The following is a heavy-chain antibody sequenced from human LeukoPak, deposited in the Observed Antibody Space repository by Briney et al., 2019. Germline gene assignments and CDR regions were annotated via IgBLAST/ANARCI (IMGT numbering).Heavy chain of an antibody. V-gene: IGHV1-8*01. Sequence: ASVKVSCKASGYTFTSYDINWVRQATGQGLEWMGWMNPNSGNTGYAQKFQGRVTMTRNTSISTAYMELSSLRSEDTAVYYCARDPVASYYFWERPDPHNYGMDVWGQGTTVTVSS. CDR3: ARDPVASYYFWERPDPHNYGMDV. J-gene: IGHJ6*02. CDR1: GYTFTSYD. D-gene: IGHD1-26*01. CDR2: MNPNSGNT.